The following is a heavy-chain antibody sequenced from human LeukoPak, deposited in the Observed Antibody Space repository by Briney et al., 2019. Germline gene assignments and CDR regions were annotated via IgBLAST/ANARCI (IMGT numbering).Heavy chain of an antibody. Sequence: GASVTVSYKASGGTFHSYAISWVRQAPGQGREWMGGIIPIFGTANYAQKFQGRVTITADKSTSTAYMELSSLRSEDTAVYYCARAGSGWFGESDDAFDIWGQGTMVTVSS. D-gene: IGHD3-10*01. CDR2: IIPIFGTA. CDR3: ARAGSGWFGESDDAFDI. CDR1: GGTFHSYA. J-gene: IGHJ3*02. V-gene: IGHV1-69*06.